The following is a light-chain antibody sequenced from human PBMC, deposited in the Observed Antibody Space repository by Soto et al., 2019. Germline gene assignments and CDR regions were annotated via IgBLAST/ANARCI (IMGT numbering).Light chain of an antibody. CDR2: DVS. Sequence: QSALTQPRSVSGSPGQSVTISCTGTSSDVGAYNYVSWFQQHPGKAPKLMMSDVSKRPSGVPDRFSGSKSGTTASLTISGLQAEDEADYYCCSYAGPYTLLFGGGTTLTVL. CDR3: CSYAGPYTLL. V-gene: IGLV2-11*01. J-gene: IGLJ2*01. CDR1: SSDVGAYNY.